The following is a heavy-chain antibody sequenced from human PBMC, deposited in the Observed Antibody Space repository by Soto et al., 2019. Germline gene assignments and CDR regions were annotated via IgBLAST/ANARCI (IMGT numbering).Heavy chain of an antibody. CDR3: ARVFSKGTSYYYYGREG. CDR1: GGTFSSYA. V-gene: IGHV1-69*13. Sequence: SVKVSCKASGGTFSSYAISWVRQAPGQGLEWMGGIIPIFGTANYAQKFQGRVTITADESTSTAYMELSSLRSEDTAVYYCARVFSKGTSYYYYGREGLGEGNTFSVSS. CDR2: IIPIFGTA. J-gene: IGHJ6*04. D-gene: IGHD4-4*01.